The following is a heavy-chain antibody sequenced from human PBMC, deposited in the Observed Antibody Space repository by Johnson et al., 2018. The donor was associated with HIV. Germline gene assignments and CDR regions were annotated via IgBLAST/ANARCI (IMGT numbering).Heavy chain of an antibody. J-gene: IGHJ3*02. V-gene: IGHV3-20*04. CDR3: ARAIRVTMGGDAFDI. D-gene: IGHD3-10*01. Sequence: EQLVESGGGVVRPGVSLRLSCAASGFTFNDYGMSWVRQAPGKGLEWVSGINWNGGSTGYADSVKGRFTISRDNAKNSLYLQINSLRAEDTALYYCARAIRVTMGGDAFDIWGQGTMVTVSS. CDR2: INWNGGST. CDR1: GFTFNDYG.